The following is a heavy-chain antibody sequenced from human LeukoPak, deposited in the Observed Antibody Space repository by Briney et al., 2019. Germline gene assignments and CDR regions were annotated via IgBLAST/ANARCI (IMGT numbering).Heavy chain of an antibody. CDR2: IYYSGST. Sequence: PSETLSLTCTVSGGSISSSSYYWGWTRQPPGKGLEWIGSIYYSGSTYYNPSLKSRVTISVDTSKNQFSLKLSSVTAADTAVYYCARLPTVTFFDYWGQGTLVTVSS. CDR3: ARLPTVTFFDY. V-gene: IGHV4-39*01. J-gene: IGHJ4*02. CDR1: GGSISSSSYY. D-gene: IGHD4-17*01.